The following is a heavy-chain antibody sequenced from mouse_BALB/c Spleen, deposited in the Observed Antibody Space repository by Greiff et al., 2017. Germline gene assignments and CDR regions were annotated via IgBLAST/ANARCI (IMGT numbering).Heavy chain of an antibody. D-gene: IGHD4-1*01. V-gene: IGHV1-63*02. CDR3: ARATTETGTFAY. CDR1: GYTFTNYW. CDR2: IYPGGGYT. J-gene: IGHJ3*01. Sequence: QVQLQQSGAELVRPGTSVKISCKASGYTFTNYWLGWVKQRPGHGLEWIGDIYPGGGYTNYNEKFKGKATLTADTSSSTAYMQLSSLTSEDSAVYFCARATTETGTFAYWGQGTLVTVSA.